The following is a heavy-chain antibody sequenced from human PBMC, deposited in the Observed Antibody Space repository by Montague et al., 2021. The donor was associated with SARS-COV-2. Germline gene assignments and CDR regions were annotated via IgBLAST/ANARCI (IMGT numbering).Heavy chain of an antibody. CDR2: INHSGST. CDR3: ARSHDYRGNDYFDS. J-gene: IGHJ4*02. D-gene: IGHD4-23*01. V-gene: IGHV4-34*01. Sequence: SETLSLTCAVYGGSFSGYYWSWIRQPPGKGLEWIGEINHSGSTNYNPSLKSRVTISVDTSKNQFSLKLSSVTAADTATYYCARSHDYRGNDYFDSWGQGALVIVSS. CDR1: GGSFSGYY.